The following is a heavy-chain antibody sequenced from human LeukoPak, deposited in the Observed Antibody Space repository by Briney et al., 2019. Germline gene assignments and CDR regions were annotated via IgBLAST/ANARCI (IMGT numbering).Heavy chain of an antibody. CDR2: IMPLFGTA. J-gene: IGHJ5*02. V-gene: IGHV1-69*05. CDR1: GGTFNNSA. Sequence: ASVKVSCKPSGGTFNNSAISWVRQAPGQGLEWLGGIMPLFGTAGYAQKFQGRVTITKDESTRTVYLELTSLTSDDTAVYYCARDVHGDYGSGWFDPWGQGTLGSVSS. D-gene: IGHD4-17*01. CDR3: ARDVHGDYGSGWFDP.